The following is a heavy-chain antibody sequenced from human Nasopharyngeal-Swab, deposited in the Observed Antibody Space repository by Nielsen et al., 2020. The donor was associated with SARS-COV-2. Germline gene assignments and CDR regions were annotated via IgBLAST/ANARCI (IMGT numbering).Heavy chain of an antibody. V-gene: IGHV4-59*12. CDR2: IYYSGST. CDR3: ARAETSIAVAGMGLLLYYYYYMDV. J-gene: IGHJ6*03. CDR1: GGSISSYY. Sequence: SETLSLTCTVSGGSISSYYWSWIRQPPGKGLEWIGYIYYSGSTNYNPSLKSRVTISVDTSKNQFSLKLSSVTAADTAVYYCARAETSIAVAGMGLLLYYYYYMDVWGKGTTVTVSS. D-gene: IGHD6-19*01.